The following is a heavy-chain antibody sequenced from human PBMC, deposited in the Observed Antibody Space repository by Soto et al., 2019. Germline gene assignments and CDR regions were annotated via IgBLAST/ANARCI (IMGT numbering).Heavy chain of an antibody. CDR3: ARIIYSKRFWSGYNIDY. CDR1: GFSLSNARMG. V-gene: IGHV2-26*01. D-gene: IGHD3-3*01. Sequence: QVTLKESGPVLVKPTETLTLTCTVSGFSLSNARMGVSWIRQPPGKALEWLAHIFSNDEKSYSTSLKSRLTLSKDTSKSQVVLTMTNMDPVDTATYYCARIIYSKRFWSGYNIDYWGQGTLVTVSS. CDR2: IFSNDEK. J-gene: IGHJ4*02.